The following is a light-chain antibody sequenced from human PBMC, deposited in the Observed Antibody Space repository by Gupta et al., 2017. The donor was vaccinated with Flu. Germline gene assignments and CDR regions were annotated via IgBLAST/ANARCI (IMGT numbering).Light chain of an antibody. Sequence: SDVGNYDYVSWYQQHPGKAPKLMIYGVTERPSGVPDRFSGSKSGHTASLTISGLQAEDEAFYYCCSYAGTFTFVFGGGTRLTVL. CDR3: CSYAGTFTFV. CDR2: GVT. CDR1: SDVGNYDY. V-gene: IGLV2-11*01. J-gene: IGLJ7*01.